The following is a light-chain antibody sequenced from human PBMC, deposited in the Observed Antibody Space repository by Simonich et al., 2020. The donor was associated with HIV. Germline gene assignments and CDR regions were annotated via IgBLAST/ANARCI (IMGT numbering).Light chain of an antibody. CDR1: QSLLHSNGYNS. J-gene: IGKJ5*01. V-gene: IGKV2-28*01. Sequence: DIVMTQSPLSLPVTPGEQASISCRSSQSLLHSNGYNSLDWYLQKPGQSPQLLIYLGSNRASGVPDRFSGSGSGTDFTLKISRVEAEDVGVYYCMQALQTPPTFGQGTRLEIK. CDR2: LGS. CDR3: MQALQTPPT.